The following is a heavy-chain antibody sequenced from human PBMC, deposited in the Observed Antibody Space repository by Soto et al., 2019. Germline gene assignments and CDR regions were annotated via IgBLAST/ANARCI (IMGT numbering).Heavy chain of an antibody. V-gene: IGHV4-34*01. Sequence: SETLSLTCAVYGGSFSSDYWTWIRQPPGKGLEWIGEIGRSGSTDYKPSLKSRVTISLDTSKNQFSLKLRFVTAADTAVYYCARGLRGYTYGRWFDPRGQGTQGTVSS. CDR2: IGRSGST. CDR3: ARGLRGYTYGRWFDP. J-gene: IGHJ5*02. D-gene: IGHD5-18*01. CDR1: GGSFSSDY.